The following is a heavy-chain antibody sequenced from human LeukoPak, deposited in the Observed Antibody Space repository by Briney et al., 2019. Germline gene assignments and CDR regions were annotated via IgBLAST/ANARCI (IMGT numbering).Heavy chain of an antibody. CDR1: GFTFSSYW. D-gene: IGHD6-13*01. Sequence: GGSLKLSCAASGFTFSSYWKSWVRQAPGKGLEWVANIKQDGSEKYYVDSVKGRFTISRDNAKNSLYLQMNSLRAEDTAVYYCARVLGPHSSWLYWGQGTLVTVSS. J-gene: IGHJ4*02. CDR3: ARVLGPHSSWLY. V-gene: IGHV3-7*01. CDR2: IKQDGSEK.